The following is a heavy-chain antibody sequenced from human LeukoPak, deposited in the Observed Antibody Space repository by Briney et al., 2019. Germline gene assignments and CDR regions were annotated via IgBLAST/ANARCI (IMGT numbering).Heavy chain of an antibody. CDR2: INPNSGGT. Sequence: GASVKVSCKASGYTFTGYHMHWVRQAPGQGLEWMGWINPNSGGTNYAQKLQGRVTMTTDTSTSTAYMELRSLRSDDTAVYYCARVFLTQWLARDYWGQGTLVTVSS. V-gene: IGHV1-2*02. CDR1: GYTFTGYH. J-gene: IGHJ4*02. CDR3: ARVFLTQWLARDY. D-gene: IGHD6-19*01.